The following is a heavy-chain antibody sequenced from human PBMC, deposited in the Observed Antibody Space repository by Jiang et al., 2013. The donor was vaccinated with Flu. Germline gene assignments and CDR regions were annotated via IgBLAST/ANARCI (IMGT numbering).Heavy chain of an antibody. Sequence: VQLVESGGGLVQPGRSLRLSCTASGFTFGDYAVSWLRQAPGKGLEWVGFIRNKLYRGTTDYAAPVKGRFTISRDDSKSIAYLQMSSLKTEDTAVYYCTRDLVRDIILIPVTYFDYVGPGTPWSPSPQ. J-gene: IGHJ4*02. V-gene: IGHV3-49*03. CDR3: TRDLVRDIILIPVTYFDY. CDR1: GFTFGDYA. D-gene: IGHD2-8*01. CDR2: IRNKLYRGTT.